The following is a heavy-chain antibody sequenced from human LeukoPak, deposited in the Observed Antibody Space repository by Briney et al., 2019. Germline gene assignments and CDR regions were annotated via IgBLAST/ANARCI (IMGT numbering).Heavy chain of an antibody. Sequence: PGGSLRLSCAASGFTFSSYALSWVRQAPGKGLEWVSAISGSGGSTYYVDSVKDRFTISRDNSKNTLYLQMNSLRAEDTAVYYCAKRLTPVFDRSPTVTNLYFDYWGQGTLVTVPS. CDR1: GFTFSSYA. J-gene: IGHJ4*02. D-gene: IGHD4-17*01. V-gene: IGHV3-23*01. CDR3: AKRLTPVFDRSPTVTNLYFDY. CDR2: ISGSGGST.